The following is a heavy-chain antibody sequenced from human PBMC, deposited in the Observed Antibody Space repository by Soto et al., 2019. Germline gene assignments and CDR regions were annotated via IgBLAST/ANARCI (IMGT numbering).Heavy chain of an antibody. D-gene: IGHD1-26*01. Sequence: QVQLVQSGAEVKKPGASVKVSCKASGYTFTSYGISWVRQAPGQGLEWMGGTSAYNGNTNYAQMHQGRVPITTYTSTSTAYMELRSLRADDTAVYYCARGVGASYYFDYWGQGTLVTVSS. CDR2: TSAYNGNT. CDR1: GYTFTSYG. V-gene: IGHV1-18*01. J-gene: IGHJ4*02. CDR3: ARGVGASYYFDY.